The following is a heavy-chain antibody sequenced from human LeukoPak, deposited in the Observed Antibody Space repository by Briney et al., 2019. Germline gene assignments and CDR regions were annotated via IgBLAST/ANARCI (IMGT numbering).Heavy chain of an antibody. CDR2: ISSSSSTI. CDR3: ARVSRASGWYALDY. CDR1: GFTFSSYS. D-gene: IGHD6-19*01. V-gene: IGHV3-48*01. Sequence: GGSLRLSCAASGFTFSSYSMNWVRQAPGKGLEWVSYISSSSSTIYYADSVKGRFTISRDNAKNSLYLQMNSLRAEDTAVYYCARVSRASGWYALDYWGQGTLVTVSS. J-gene: IGHJ4*02.